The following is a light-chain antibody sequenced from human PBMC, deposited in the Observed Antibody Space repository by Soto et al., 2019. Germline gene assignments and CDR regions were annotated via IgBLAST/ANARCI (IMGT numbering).Light chain of an antibody. V-gene: IGLV4-69*01. J-gene: IGLJ1*01. CDR1: SGHRNYA. Sequence: QLVLTQSPSASASLGASVKLTCTLSSGHRNYAIVWHQQQPEKGPRYLMKLHSDGSHIKGDGIPDRFSGSSSGAERYLTISSLQSEDEADYYCQTWGSDSYVFGTGTKLTVL. CDR3: QTWGSDSYV. CDR2: LHSDGSH.